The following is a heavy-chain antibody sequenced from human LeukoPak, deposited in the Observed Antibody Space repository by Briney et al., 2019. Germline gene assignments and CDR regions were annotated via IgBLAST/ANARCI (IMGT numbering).Heavy chain of an antibody. V-gene: IGHV3-30*03. CDR2: ISYDGSNK. D-gene: IGHD2-15*01. CDR1: GFTFSSYG. Sequence: PGRSLRLSCAASGFTFSSYGMHWVRQAPGKGLEWVAVISYDGSNKYYADSVKGRFTISRDNSKNTLYLQMNGLRAEDTAVYYCARIVVVVAATFAFDIWGQGTMATVSS. CDR3: ARIVVVVAATFAFDI. J-gene: IGHJ3*02.